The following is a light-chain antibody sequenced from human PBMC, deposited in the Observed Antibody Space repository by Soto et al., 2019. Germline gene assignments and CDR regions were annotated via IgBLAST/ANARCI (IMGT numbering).Light chain of an antibody. CDR1: SSNIGSNT. J-gene: IGLJ2*01. V-gene: IGLV1-44*01. CDR3: AAWDDSLNGVV. CDR2: SNN. Sequence: QDVVTQPPSASGTPGQRVTISCSGSSSNIGSNTVNWYQQLPGTAPKLLIYSNNQRPSGVPDRFSGSKSGTSASLAISGLQSEDEADYYGAAWDDSLNGVVFGGGTKLTVL.